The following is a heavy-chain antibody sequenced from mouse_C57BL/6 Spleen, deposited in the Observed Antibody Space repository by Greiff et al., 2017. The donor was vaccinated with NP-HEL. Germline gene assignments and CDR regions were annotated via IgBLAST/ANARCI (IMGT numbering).Heavy chain of an antibody. CDR3: ARFYGPLYFDY. J-gene: IGHJ2*01. Sequence: QVQLQQPGAELVRPGSSVKLSCKASGYTFTSYWMHWVKQRPIQGLEWIGNIDPSDSETHYNQKFKDKATLTVDKSSSTAYMQLSSLTSEDSAVYYGARFYGPLYFDYWGQGTTLTVSS. D-gene: IGHD1-1*01. V-gene: IGHV1-52*01. CDR1: GYTFTSYW. CDR2: IDPSDSET.